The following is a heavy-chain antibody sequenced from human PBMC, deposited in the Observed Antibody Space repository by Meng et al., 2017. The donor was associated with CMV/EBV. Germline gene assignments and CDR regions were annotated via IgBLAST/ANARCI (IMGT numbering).Heavy chain of an antibody. CDR2: IYYSGST. J-gene: IGHJ5*02. D-gene: IGHD2-2*02. V-gene: IGHV4-59*01. CDR1: GGSISSYY. Sequence: GSLRLSCTVSGGSISSYYWSWIRQPPGKGLEWIGYIYYSGSTYYNPSLKSRVTISVDTSKNQFSLKLSSVTAADTAVYYCARLAAISYLSLGWFDPWGQGTLVTVSS. CDR3: ARLAAISYLSLGWFDP.